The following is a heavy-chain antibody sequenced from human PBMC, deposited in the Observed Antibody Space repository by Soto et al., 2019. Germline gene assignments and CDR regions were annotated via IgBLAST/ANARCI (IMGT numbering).Heavy chain of an antibody. CDR1: GFTFSSYA. CDR2: IRGSGDST. V-gene: IGHV3-23*01. J-gene: IGHJ5*02. CDR3: AKLDIVVVLGSSWFDP. D-gene: IGHD2-2*01. Sequence: PGGSLSLSCAASGFTFSSYAMSWVRQAPGKGLEWVSAIRGSGDSTYYADSVKGRFTISRDNSKNTLYLQMNSLRAEDTAVYYGAKLDIVVVLGSSWFDPWGQGTLVTVSS.